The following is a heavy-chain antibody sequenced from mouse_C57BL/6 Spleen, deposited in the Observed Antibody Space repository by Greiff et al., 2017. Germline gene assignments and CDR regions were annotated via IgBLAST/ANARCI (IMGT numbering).Heavy chain of an antibody. V-gene: IGHV5-9-1*02. Sequence: EVQLVESGEGLVKPGGSLKLSCAASGFTFSSYAMSWVRQTPEQRLEWVAYISRGGDYIYYADTVKGRFTISRDPARNPLYLQLSSLKCENTAKYYCTRDQGSNCDYWFAYWGQVTLVTVSA. CDR3: TRDQGSNCDYWFAY. J-gene: IGHJ3*01. CDR2: ISRGGDYI. CDR1: GFTFSSYA. D-gene: IGHD2-13*01.